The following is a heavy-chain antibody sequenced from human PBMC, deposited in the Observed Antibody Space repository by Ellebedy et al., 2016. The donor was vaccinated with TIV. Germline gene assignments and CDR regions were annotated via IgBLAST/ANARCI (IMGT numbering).Heavy chain of an antibody. CDR3: ARETPNRAFDI. D-gene: IGHD1-14*01. CDR1: GFTFSSYW. V-gene: IGHV3-7*01. J-gene: IGHJ3*02. CDR2: IRQDGSDK. Sequence: PGGSLRLSCAGSGFTFSSYWMGWVRQAPGKGLEWVANIRQDGSDKYYVDSVKGRFTISRDNAKNSLFLQMNSLRVEDTAVYYCARETPNRAFDIWGQGAMVTVSS.